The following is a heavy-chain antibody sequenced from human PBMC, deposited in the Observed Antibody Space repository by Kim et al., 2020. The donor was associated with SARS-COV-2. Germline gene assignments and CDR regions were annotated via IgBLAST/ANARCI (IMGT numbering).Heavy chain of an antibody. D-gene: IGHD4-17*01. CDR1: GYTFTTDI. CDR2: INAGNDNT. Sequence: ASVKVSCKASGYTFTTDIIHWVRQAPGQGLEWMGWINAGNDNTKYSQNFQGRVTITRDTSATTAYMDLFSLRSEDTAVYYCARSVTTDYYFDNWGQGTLVTVSS. CDR3: ARSVTTDYYFDN. J-gene: IGHJ4*02. V-gene: IGHV1-3*01.